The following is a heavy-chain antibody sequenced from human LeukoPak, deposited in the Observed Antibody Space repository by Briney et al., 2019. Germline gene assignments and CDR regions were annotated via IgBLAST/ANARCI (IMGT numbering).Heavy chain of an antibody. V-gene: IGHV4-61*01. CDR3: ARDELWLHYFDY. CDR1: GGSISSTSYY. D-gene: IGHD5-18*01. CDR2: IYYSGST. Sequence: PSETLSLTCAVSGGSISSTSYYWAWIRQPPGKGLEWIGYIYYSGSTNYNPSLKSRVTISVDTSKNQFSLKLSSVTAADTAVYYCARDELWLHYFDYWGQGTLVTVSS. J-gene: IGHJ4*02.